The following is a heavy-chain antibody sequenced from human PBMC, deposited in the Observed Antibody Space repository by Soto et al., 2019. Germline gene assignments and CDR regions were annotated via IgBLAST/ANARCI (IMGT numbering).Heavy chain of an antibody. D-gene: IGHD3-10*01. CDR2: ILGSGGST. CDR3: ATEPYGSGNDY. CDR1: GFTFSSYA. Sequence: PGGSLRLSCAASGFTFSSYAMSWVRQAPGKGLEWVSVILGSGGSTHYADSVKGRFTISRDNSKNTLYLLMNSLRAEDTAVYYCATEPYGSGNDYWGQGVLVTVSS. V-gene: IGHV3-23*01. J-gene: IGHJ4*02.